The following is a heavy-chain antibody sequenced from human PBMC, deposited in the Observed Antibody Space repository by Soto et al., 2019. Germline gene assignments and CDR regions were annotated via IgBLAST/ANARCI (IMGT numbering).Heavy chain of an antibody. V-gene: IGHV3-53*01. J-gene: IGHJ4*02. CDR1: GFNVSSNY. CDR3: AKDRPEEIHSGYARVGHFDY. Sequence: GGSLRLSCTASGFNVSSNYMSWVRQAPGKGLEWVSIIYSGGNTYYADSVKGRFTISRDNSKNTLYLQMNSLRAEDTAVYYCAKDRPEEIHSGYARVGHFDYWGQGTLVTVSS. D-gene: IGHD5-12*01. CDR2: IYSGGNT.